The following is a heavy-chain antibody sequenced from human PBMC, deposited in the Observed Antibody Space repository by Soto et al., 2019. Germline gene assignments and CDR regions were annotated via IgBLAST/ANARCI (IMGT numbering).Heavy chain of an antibody. J-gene: IGHJ4*02. CDR2: IYHSGST. CDR1: GGSISSINW. CDR3: ARDPVGVTHFDY. D-gene: IGHD1-26*01. Sequence: SETLSLTCAVSGGSISSINWWSWVRQPPGKGLEWIGEIYHSGSTNYNPSLKSRITMSIDTSKNQFSLKLSSVTAADTAIYYCARDPVGVTHFDYWGQGAPVTVSS. V-gene: IGHV4-4*02.